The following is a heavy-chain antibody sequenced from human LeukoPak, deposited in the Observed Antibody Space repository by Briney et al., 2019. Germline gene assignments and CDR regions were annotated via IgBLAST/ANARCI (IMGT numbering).Heavy chain of an antibody. CDR1: GASISNYY. Sequence: SETLSLTCTVSGASISNYYWNWIRQPPGKGLEWIGYISDSGSTNYNPSPKSRVTISADTSKNQFSLKLSSVTAADTAVYYCARRGYGDSWGQGTLVTVSS. CDR3: ARRGYGDS. J-gene: IGHJ4*02. CDR2: ISDSGST. D-gene: IGHD2-15*01. V-gene: IGHV4-59*12.